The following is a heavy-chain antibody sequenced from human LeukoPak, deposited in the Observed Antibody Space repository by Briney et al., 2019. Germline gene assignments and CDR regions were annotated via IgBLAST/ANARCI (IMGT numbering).Heavy chain of an antibody. CDR3: ARHTAKSYSSSSDWFDP. CDR1: GGPISGSY. CDR2: IYSSGIT. Sequence: PSETLSLTCTVSGGPISGSYWSWIRQPPGKALEWIGDIYSSGITNYNPSLKSRVTMSVDTSKNQFSLNLDSVTAADTAVYYCARHTAKSYSSSSDWFDPWGQGTLVTVSS. J-gene: IGHJ5*02. D-gene: IGHD6-6*01. V-gene: IGHV4-4*09.